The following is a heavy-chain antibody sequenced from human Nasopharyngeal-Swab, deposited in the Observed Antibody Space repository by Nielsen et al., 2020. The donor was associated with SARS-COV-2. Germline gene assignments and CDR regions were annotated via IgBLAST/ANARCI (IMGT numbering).Heavy chain of an antibody. CDR3: ARVPYYYDSSVVWFDP. Sequence: WVRQAPGQGLEWMGGIIPIFGTANYAQKFQGRATITADKSTSTAYMELSSLRSEDTAVYYCARVPYYYDSSVVWFDPWGQGTLVTVSS. CDR2: IIPIFGTA. D-gene: IGHD3-22*01. V-gene: IGHV1-69*06. J-gene: IGHJ5*02.